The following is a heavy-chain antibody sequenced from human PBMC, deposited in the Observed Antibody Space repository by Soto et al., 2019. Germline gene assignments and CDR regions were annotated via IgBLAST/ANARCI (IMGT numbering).Heavy chain of an antibody. J-gene: IGHJ4*02. D-gene: IGHD3-10*01. Sequence: QVQLVQSGTEVKKPGSSVKVSCKASGDTFSFYTINWVRQAPGLGLEWVGRINPIVSMSNYAQKFQGRVSMTADKSKSTAYMELRSLRSDDTAMYFCAASYGSGYRAFDYWGQVALVIVSS. V-gene: IGHV1-69*02. CDR1: GDTFSFYT. CDR3: AASYGSGYRAFDY. CDR2: INPIVSMS.